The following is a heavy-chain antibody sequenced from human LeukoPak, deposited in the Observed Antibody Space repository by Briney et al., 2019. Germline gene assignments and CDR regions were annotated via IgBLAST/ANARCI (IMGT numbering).Heavy chain of an antibody. Sequence: GASVKVSCKASGGTFSSYTISWVRQAPGQGLEWMGRIIPILGIANYAQKFRGRVTITADKSTSTAYMELSSLRSEDTAVYYCASFSFSAAGTLYYGMDVWGQGTTVTVSS. D-gene: IGHD6-13*01. CDR1: GGTFSSYT. CDR2: IIPILGIA. J-gene: IGHJ6*02. CDR3: ASFSFSAAGTLYYGMDV. V-gene: IGHV1-69*02.